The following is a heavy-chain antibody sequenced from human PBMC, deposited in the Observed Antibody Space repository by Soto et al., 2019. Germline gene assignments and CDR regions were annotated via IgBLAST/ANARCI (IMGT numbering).Heavy chain of an antibody. CDR1: GFSLSTSGVG. CDR2: IYWNEDK. CDR3: AHICYWFGGEDWFDP. Sequence: QITLKESGPTLVNPTQTLTLTCTFSGFSLSTSGVGVGWIRQPPGKALEWLAVIYWNEDKHFSPSLKSRLTIVKDTSKNQVVLTLTNVDPVDTATHYCAHICYWFGGEDWFDPWGPGTLVTVSS. D-gene: IGHD3-10*01. J-gene: IGHJ5*02. V-gene: IGHV2-5*01.